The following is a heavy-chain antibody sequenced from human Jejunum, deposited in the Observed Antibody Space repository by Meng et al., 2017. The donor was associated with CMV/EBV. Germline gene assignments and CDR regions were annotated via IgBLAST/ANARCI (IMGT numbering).Heavy chain of an antibody. CDR3: ARRSVAGKEVDY. CDR2: ISGYTGYT. V-gene: IGHV1-18*01. D-gene: IGHD6-19*01. Sequence: CKASGYTFTSYGITWVRQAPGQGLEWMGWISGYTGYTNYAQKVQHRVSMTIDTSTSTAYMELRNLRSDDTAVYYCARRSVAGKEVDYWGQGTLVTVSS. CDR1: GYTFTSYG. J-gene: IGHJ4*02.